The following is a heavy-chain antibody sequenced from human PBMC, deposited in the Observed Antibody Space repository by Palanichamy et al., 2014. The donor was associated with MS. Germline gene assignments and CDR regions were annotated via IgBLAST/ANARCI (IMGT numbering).Heavy chain of an antibody. CDR2: ISASGII. CDR3: GRDMSTTIDF. J-gene: IGHJ4*02. V-gene: IGHV4-4*07. Sequence: QVQLQESGPGLVKPSETLSLTCTVSGGSISSYFWSWIRQPAGKELEWIGRISASGIINYNPSLGSRVTMSLDTSKNHFSLKLSSVTAADTALYYCGRDMSTTIDFWGQGTLVTVSS. D-gene: IGHD3-16*01. CDR1: GGSISSYF.